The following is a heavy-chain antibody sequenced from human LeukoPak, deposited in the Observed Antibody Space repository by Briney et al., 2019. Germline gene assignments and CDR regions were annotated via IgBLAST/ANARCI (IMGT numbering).Heavy chain of an antibody. Sequence: SETLSLTCAVSGGSISSGGYSWSWIRQPPGKGLEWIGCIYHSGSTYYNPSLKSRVTISVDRSKNQFSLKLSSVTAADTAVYYCARGAGIAARYFDYWGQGTLVTVSS. CDR2: IYHSGST. D-gene: IGHD6-6*01. J-gene: IGHJ4*02. CDR3: ARGAGIAARYFDY. V-gene: IGHV4-30-2*01. CDR1: GGSISSGGYS.